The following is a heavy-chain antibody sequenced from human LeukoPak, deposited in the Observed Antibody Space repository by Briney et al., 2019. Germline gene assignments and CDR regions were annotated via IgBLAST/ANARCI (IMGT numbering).Heavy chain of an antibody. CDR2: VYPGDSYI. CDR3: ATTLGHCTSTSCSLYY. V-gene: IGHV5-51*01. Sequence: GESLKISCKGSGYIFIDWGRQMPGKGLEWVGIVYPGDSYIRYSPSFQGQVTISADKSIGTAYLQWNSLKASDTAMYYCATTLGHCTSTSCSLYYWGQGTLVTVSS. J-gene: IGHJ4*02. CDR1: GYIF. D-gene: IGHD2-2*01.